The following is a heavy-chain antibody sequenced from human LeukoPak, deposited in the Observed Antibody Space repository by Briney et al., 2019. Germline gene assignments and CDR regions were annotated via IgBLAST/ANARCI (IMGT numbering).Heavy chain of an antibody. D-gene: IGHD3-16*01. V-gene: IGHV1-3*03. CDR2: IATGNGNT. CDR3: GREKYHRIGRFDRAYLDD. Sequence: GASVKVSCKASASTFSTYAIHWVRRAPGQGFEWMGWIATGNGNTRYSQRFQDRVTISRDISASTVYMEVRGLRSEDMALYFCGREKYHRIGRFDRAYLDDWGQGTLVTVSS. J-gene: IGHJ4*02. CDR1: ASTFSTYA.